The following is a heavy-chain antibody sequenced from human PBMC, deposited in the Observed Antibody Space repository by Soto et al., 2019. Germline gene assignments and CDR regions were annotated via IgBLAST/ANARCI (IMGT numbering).Heavy chain of an antibody. D-gene: IGHD3-10*01. V-gene: IGHV4-59*12. Sequence: SETLSLTCTFPGCSISNYYWSWIRQPPGKGLEWIGEIYCSGSTNYNPSLKRRVSISLDTTNNSFSLKLTSVTAADTAMYYCARNMAREVVFDYWGQGVLVTVSS. CDR2: IYCSGST. J-gene: IGHJ4*02. CDR1: GCSISNYY. CDR3: ARNMAREVVFDY.